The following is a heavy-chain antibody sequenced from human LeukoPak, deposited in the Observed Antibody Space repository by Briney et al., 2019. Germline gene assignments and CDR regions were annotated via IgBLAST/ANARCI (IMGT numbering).Heavy chain of an antibody. CDR1: GFTFINYA. D-gene: IGHD3-10*01. CDR3: AKVNRGSWSHFDF. J-gene: IGHJ4*02. V-gene: IGHV3-23*01. CDR2: TTGSGDST. Sequence: PGGSLRLSCAASGFTFINYAMTWVRQAPGKGLEWVSATTGSGDSTYYADSVKGRFTISRDSSKNTLYLQMNSLRAEDSAVYYCAKVNRGSWSHFDFWGQGTLVTVSS.